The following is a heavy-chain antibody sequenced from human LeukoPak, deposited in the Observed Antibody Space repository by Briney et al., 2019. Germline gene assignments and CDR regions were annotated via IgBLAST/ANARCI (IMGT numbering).Heavy chain of an antibody. Sequence: GGSLRLSCAASGFTFSSYWMSWVRQAPGKGLEWVANIKQDGSEKYYVDSVKGRFTISRDNAKNSLYLQMNSLRAEDTAVYYCPRAGRYCSRTSCYALDYYYYMDVWGKGATVTVSS. CDR1: GFTFSSYW. J-gene: IGHJ6*03. V-gene: IGHV3-7*03. CDR2: IKQDGSEK. D-gene: IGHD2-2*01. CDR3: PRAGRYCSRTSCYALDYYYYMDV.